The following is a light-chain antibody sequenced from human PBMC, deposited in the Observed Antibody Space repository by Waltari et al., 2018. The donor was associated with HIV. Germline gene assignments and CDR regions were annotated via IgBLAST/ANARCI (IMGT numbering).Light chain of an antibody. CDR3: QQSYSTPPFT. Sequence: DIQMTQSPSSLSASVGDRVTITCRASQSISSYLNWYHQKPGKAPNLLIYASSSLQSGVPSRFSGSGSGTDFTLTISSLQPEDFATYYCQQSYSTPPFTFGPGTKVDIK. V-gene: IGKV1-39*01. CDR1: QSISSY. CDR2: ASS. J-gene: IGKJ3*01.